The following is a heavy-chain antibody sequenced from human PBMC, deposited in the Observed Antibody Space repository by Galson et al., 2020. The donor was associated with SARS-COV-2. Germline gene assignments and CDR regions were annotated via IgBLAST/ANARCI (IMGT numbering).Heavy chain of an antibody. Sequence: SETLSLTCAVSGYSISSGYCWGWMRPPRGGRLWWVCRIYHRGSTYYTPSLKSRVTIPVDTSNKQSSPKLSSVTAADTAVYYCARQRASSSCYPRVDYVAYWGQGTLVAVSS. D-gene: IGHD6-13*01. CDR2: IYHRGST. J-gene: IGHJ4*02. CDR1: GYSISSGYC. CDR3: ARQRASSSCYPRVDYVAY. V-gene: IGHV4-38-2*01.